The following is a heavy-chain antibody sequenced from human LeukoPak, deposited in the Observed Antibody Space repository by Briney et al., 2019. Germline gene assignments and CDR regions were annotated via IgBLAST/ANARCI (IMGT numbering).Heavy chain of an antibody. D-gene: IGHD3-10*01. Sequence: PGGSLRLSCAASGFTFSSYSMNWVRQAPGKGLEWVSSISSSSSYIYYADSVKGRFTISRDNAKNSLYLQMNSLRAEDTAVYYCAKVWRDYYGSGSYYQDYWGQRTLVTVSS. V-gene: IGHV3-21*01. CDR1: GFTFSSYS. J-gene: IGHJ4*02. CDR3: AKVWRDYYGSGSYYQDY. CDR2: ISSSSSYI.